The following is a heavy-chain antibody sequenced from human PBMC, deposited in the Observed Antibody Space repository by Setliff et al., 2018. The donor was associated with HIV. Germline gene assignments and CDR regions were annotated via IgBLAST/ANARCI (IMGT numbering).Heavy chain of an antibody. J-gene: IGHJ4*01. D-gene: IGHD2-15*01. CDR1: GYTFTSYA. Sequence: GPVQVSCKASGYTFTSYAMHWVRQAPGQRLEWMGWINAGNGNTKYSQKFQGRVTITRDTSASTAYMEMSSLRAEDTAVYYCARDLVDRGHFDYWGHGTLVTVSS. CDR3: ARDLVDRGHFDY. V-gene: IGHV1-3*01. CDR2: INAGNGNT.